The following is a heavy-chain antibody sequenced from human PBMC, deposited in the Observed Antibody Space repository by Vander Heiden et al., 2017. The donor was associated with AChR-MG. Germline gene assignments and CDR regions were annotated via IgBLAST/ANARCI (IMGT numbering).Heavy chain of an antibody. V-gene: IGHV1-2*02. CDR2: INPNSGGT. CDR1: GYTFTGYY. CDR3: ARDLGAYYYYGMDV. J-gene: IGHJ6*02. D-gene: IGHD3-16*01. Sequence: QVQLVQSGAEVKKPGASVNVSCKASGYTFTGYYMHWVRQAPGQGLEWMGWINPNSGGTNYAQKFQGRVTMTRDTSISTVYMELSRLRSDDTAVYYCARDLGAYYYYGMDVWGQGTTVTVSS.